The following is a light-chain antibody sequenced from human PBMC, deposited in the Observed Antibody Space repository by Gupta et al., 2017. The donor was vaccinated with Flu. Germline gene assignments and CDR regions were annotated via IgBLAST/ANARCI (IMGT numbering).Light chain of an antibody. CDR1: SRDVGGYDF. Sequence: QSALTQPPSASGSPGQPVTISSTGTSRDVGGYDFVSWYQQRPGKAPKLVIYEVSARPSGVPVRFSGSKSGNTASLTVSGLQAEDEADYYCSSNAGIPVVFGGGTKLTV. CDR2: EVS. V-gene: IGLV2-8*01. CDR3: SSNAGIPVV. J-gene: IGLJ2*01.